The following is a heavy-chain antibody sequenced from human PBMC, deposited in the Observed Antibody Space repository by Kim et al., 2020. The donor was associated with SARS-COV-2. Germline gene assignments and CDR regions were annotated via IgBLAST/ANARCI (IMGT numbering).Heavy chain of an antibody. Sequence: GGSLRLSCAASGFIFADHAMNWVRQAPGKGLEWVSYISRGSGSAIYYADSVKGRFTISRDNAKNSLYLQMNSLRAEDTAVYYCARDRNPNNDGLKYFFDYWGQGTLVTVSS. J-gene: IGHJ4*02. CDR3: ARDRNPNNDGLKYFFDY. D-gene: IGHD1-1*01. CDR1: GFIFADHA. CDR2: ISRGSGSAI. V-gene: IGHV3-48*01.